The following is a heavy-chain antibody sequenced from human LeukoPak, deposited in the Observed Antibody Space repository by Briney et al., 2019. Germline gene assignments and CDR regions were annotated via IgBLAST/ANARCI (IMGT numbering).Heavy chain of an antibody. CDR3: AKTRGYSGYDHFDY. D-gene: IGHD5-12*01. CDR2: ISGSGGST. CDR1: GFTVSSNY. V-gene: IGHV3-23*01. J-gene: IGHJ4*02. Sequence: PGGSLRLSCAASGFTVSSNYMSWVRQAPGKGLEWVSAISGSGGSTYYADSVKGRFTISRDNSKNTLYLQMNSLRAEDTAVYYCAKTRGYSGYDHFDYWGQGTLVTVSS.